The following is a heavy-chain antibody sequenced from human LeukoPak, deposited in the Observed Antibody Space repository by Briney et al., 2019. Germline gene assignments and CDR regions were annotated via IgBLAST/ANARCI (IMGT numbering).Heavy chain of an antibody. V-gene: IGHV1-8*03. CDR1: GYTFTSYD. CDR2: MNPNSGNT. J-gene: IGHJ3*02. CDR3: ARVGAYDFWSGSALDAFVI. D-gene: IGHD3-3*01. Sequence: GASVKVSCKASGYTFTSYDINWVRQATGQGLEWMGWMNPNSGNTGYAQKFQGRVTITRNTSISTAYMELSSLRSEDTAVYYCARVGAYDFWSGSALDAFVIWGQGTMVTVSS.